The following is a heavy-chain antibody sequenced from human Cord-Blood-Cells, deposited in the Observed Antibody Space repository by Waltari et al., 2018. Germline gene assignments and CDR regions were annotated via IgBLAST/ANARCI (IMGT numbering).Heavy chain of an antibody. CDR3: ARHGRWSSSSSFDY. Sequence: EVQLGQSGAEVKKPGESLTISGKASGYCFHSYLMGWVRQMPGKGLEWMGIIYPGDSDTRYSPSFQGQVTISADKSISTAYLQWSSLKASDTAMYYCARHGRWSSSSSFDYWGQGTLVTVSS. J-gene: IGHJ4*02. V-gene: IGHV5-51*01. CDR2: IYPGDSDT. CDR1: GYCFHSYL. D-gene: IGHD6-6*01.